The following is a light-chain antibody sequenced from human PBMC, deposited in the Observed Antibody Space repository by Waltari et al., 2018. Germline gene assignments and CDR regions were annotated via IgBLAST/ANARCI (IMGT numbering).Light chain of an antibody. V-gene: IGLV2-23*02. Sequence: QSALTQPASVSGSPGRSLTIPCTGTSSDVGGYRYVSWYQQHPGKPPKLMIYDVRKRSSGVYKRFSGSTSGTTAFLTISGLQAEDEADYYCCSDAGSSTRVFGTGTKVTVL. CDR2: DVR. CDR3: CSDAGSSTRV. CDR1: SSDVGGYRY. J-gene: IGLJ1*01.